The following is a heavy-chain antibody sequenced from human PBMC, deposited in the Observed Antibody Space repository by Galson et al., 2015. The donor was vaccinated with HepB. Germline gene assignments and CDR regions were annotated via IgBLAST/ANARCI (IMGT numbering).Heavy chain of an antibody. CDR3: TRGRPSNYDFWSGPGSFDP. Sequence: SLRLSCAASGFTFSDSFMSWIRQAPGTGLEWVSYISSGGTEYYADSVQGRFTIPRDDANNSLYLQMNRLRVEDTAVYYCTRGRPSNYDFWSGPGSFDPWGQGTLVTVSA. V-gene: IGHV3-11*01. CDR2: ISSGGTE. D-gene: IGHD3-3*01. CDR1: GFTFSDSF. J-gene: IGHJ5*02.